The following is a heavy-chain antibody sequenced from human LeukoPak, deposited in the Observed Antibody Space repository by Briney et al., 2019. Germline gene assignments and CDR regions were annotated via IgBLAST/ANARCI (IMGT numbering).Heavy chain of an antibody. D-gene: IGHD3-22*01. CDR3: ARATGSYYYDSSGYYY. CDR1: GFTFSSYW. V-gene: IGHV3-74*01. J-gene: IGHJ4*02. Sequence: PGGSLRLSCAASGFTFSSYWMHWVRQAPGKGLVWVSRINSDGSSTIYADSVKGRFTISRDNAKNTLYLQMNSLRAEDTAVYYCARATGSYYYDSSGYYYWGQGTLVTVSS. CDR2: INSDGSST.